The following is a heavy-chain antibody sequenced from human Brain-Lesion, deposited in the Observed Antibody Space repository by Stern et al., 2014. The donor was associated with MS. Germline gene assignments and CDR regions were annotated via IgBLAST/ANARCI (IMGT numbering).Heavy chain of an antibody. CDR3: ASGYRIFDY. CDR1: GGSISSGSDY. CDR2: IHPSGSA. D-gene: IGHD5-18*01. Sequence: VHLVESGPGLVKPSQTLSLTCTVSGGSISSGSDYWSWIRQPVGKGREWIGRIHPSGSAFYTPSLKGRVTISTDTSMNQFSLELTSATAADTAIYYCASGYRIFDYWGQGILVTVSS. J-gene: IGHJ4*02. V-gene: IGHV4-61*02.